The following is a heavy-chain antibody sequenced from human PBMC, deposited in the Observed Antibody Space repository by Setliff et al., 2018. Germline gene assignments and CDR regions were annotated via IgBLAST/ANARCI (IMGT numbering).Heavy chain of an antibody. CDR3: ARDIGGDYNFWSGYSYYYYYGMGV. J-gene: IGHJ6*02. CDR2: IQQDGSEK. CDR1: GFTFSYYW. Sequence: GGSLRLSCAASGFTFSYYWMSWVRQAPGKGLEWVANIQQDGSEKYYVDSVKGRFTISRDNAKNSLYLQMNSLRAEDTAVYYCARDIGGDYNFWSGYSYYYYYGMGVWGQGTTVTVSS. D-gene: IGHD3-3*01. V-gene: IGHV3-7*01.